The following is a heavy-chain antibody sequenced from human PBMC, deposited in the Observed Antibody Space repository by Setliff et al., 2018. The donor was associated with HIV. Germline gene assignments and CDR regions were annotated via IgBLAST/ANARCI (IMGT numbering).Heavy chain of an antibody. V-gene: IGHV4-39*01. D-gene: IGHD3-10*01. CDR2: LYYTGNT. CDR1: GESISSGNYY. CDR3: ASRAGGDF. Sequence: SETLSLTCTVSGESISSGNYYWGWIRQAPGKGLDWIGSLYYTGNTYYKSSFQSRVTISIDTSKNQFSLNLSSVTAADTAVYYCASRAGGDFWGQGTMVTVSS. J-gene: IGHJ3*01.